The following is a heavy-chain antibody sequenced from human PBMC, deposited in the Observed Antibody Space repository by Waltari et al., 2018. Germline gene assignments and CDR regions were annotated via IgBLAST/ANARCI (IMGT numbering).Heavy chain of an antibody. CDR2: ISSSSSTI. CDR3: ARPHPRWELPIGTFDY. Sequence: EVQLVESGGGLVQPGGSLRLSCAASGFTFSSYSMNWVRQAPGKGLEWVSYISSSSSTIYYADSVKGRFTISRDNAKNSLYLQMNSLRAEDTAVYYCARPHPRWELPIGTFDYWGQGTLATVSS. D-gene: IGHD1-26*01. CDR1: GFTFSSYS. J-gene: IGHJ4*02. V-gene: IGHV3-48*01.